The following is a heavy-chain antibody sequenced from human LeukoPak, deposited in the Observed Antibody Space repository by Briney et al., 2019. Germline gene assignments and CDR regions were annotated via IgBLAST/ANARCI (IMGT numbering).Heavy chain of an antibody. J-gene: IGHJ1*01. CDR3: ARDDYSSGWLREYFQH. CDR1: GYTFTSYG. Sequence: ASVKVSCKASGYTFTSYGISWVRQAPGQGLEWMGWISAYNGNTNHAQKLQGRVTMTTDTSTSTAYMELRSLRSDDTAVYYCARDDYSSGWLREYFQHWGQGTLVTVSS. D-gene: IGHD6-19*01. CDR2: ISAYNGNT. V-gene: IGHV1-18*01.